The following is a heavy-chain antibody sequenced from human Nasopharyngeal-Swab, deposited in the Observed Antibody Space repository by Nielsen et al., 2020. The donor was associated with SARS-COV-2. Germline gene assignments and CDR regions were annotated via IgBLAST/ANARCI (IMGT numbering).Heavy chain of an antibody. CDR3: ARARLWFGELFNYFDY. J-gene: IGHJ4*02. Sequence: WIRQPPGKGLEWIGEINHSGSTNYNPSLKSRVTISVDTSKNQFSLKLSSVTAADTAVYYCARARLWFGELFNYFDYWGQGTLVTVSS. V-gene: IGHV4-34*01. D-gene: IGHD3-10*01. CDR2: INHSGST.